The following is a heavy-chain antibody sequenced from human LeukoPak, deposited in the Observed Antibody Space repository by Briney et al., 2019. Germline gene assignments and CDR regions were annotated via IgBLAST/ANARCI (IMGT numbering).Heavy chain of an antibody. J-gene: IGHJ4*02. V-gene: IGHV1-2*02. D-gene: IGHD2-21*02. CDR3: ARTAYCGGDCYKLRGHYFDY. CDR2: INPNSGGT. CDR1: GYTFTGYY. Sequence: ASVKVSCKASGYTFTGYYMHWVRQAPGQGLEWMGWINPNSGGTNYAQKFQGRVTMTRDTSISTAYMELSRLRSDDTAVYYCARTAYCGGDCYKLRGHYFDYWGQGTLVTVSS.